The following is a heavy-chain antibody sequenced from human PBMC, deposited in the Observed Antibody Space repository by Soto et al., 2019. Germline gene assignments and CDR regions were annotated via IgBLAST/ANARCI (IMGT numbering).Heavy chain of an antibody. D-gene: IGHD6-19*01. J-gene: IGHJ5*02. CDR3: ARHIQARIAVASNWFDP. CDR2: IYYSGST. V-gene: IGHV4-39*01. CDR1: GGSISSSSYY. Sequence: QLQLQESGPGLVKPSETLSLTCTVSGGSISSSSYYWGWIRQPPGKGLEWIGSIYYSGSTYYNPSLKSRVTISVDTSKNQFSLKLSSVTAADTAVYYCARHIQARIAVASNWFDPWGQGTLVTVSS.